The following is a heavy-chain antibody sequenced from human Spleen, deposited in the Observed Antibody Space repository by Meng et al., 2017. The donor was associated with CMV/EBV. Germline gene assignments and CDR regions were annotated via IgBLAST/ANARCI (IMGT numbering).Heavy chain of an antibody. CDR2: ISWDGGST. D-gene: IGHD2-21*02. CDR3: ARDRLLNV. Sequence: GGSLRLSCAASGFTFDDYTMHWVRQAPGKGLEWVSLISWDGGSTYYADSVKGRFTISRDNSKNSLYLQMNSLRAEDTAVYYCARDRLLNVWGQGTTVTVSS. V-gene: IGHV3-43*01. CDR1: GFTFDDYT. J-gene: IGHJ6*02.